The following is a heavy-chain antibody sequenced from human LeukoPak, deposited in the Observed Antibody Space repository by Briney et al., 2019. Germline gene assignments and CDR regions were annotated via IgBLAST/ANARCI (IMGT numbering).Heavy chain of an antibody. CDR3: ARDVVAARRSGWFDP. D-gene: IGHD6-6*01. J-gene: IGHJ5*02. CDR2: TYYRSKWYN. V-gene: IGHV6-1*01. CDR1: GDSVPSNSAA. Sequence: SQTLSLTFAISGDSVPSNSAAWNWIRQSPSRGLEWLGRTYYRSKWYNDYAVSVKSRITINPDTSKNQFSLQLNSVTPEDTAVYYCARDVVAARRSGWFDPWGQGTLVTVSS.